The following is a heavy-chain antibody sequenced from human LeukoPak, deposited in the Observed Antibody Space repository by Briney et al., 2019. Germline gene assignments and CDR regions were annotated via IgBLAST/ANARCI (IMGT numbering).Heavy chain of an antibody. Sequence: GSLRLSCAASGFTFSSYAMSWIRQPPGKGLEWIGEINHSGSTNYNPSLKSRVTISVDTSKNQFSLKLSSVTAADTAVYYCARRSPPGAGTDDAFDIWGQGTMVTVSS. CDR3: ARRSPPGAGTDDAFDI. V-gene: IGHV4-34*01. J-gene: IGHJ3*02. D-gene: IGHD6-19*01. CDR2: INHSGST. CDR1: GFTFSSYA.